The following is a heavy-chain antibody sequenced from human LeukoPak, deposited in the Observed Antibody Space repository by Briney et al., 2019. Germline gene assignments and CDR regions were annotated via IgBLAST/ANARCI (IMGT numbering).Heavy chain of an antibody. V-gene: IGHV3-21*01. CDR2: ISSSSSYI. J-gene: IGHJ6*02. Sequence: GGSLRLSCAASGFTFSSYSMNWVRQAPGKGLEWVSSISSSSSYIYYADSVKGRFTISRDNAKNSLYLQMNSLRAEDTAVYYCARGDIIVATITNGMDVWGQGTTVTVSS. D-gene: IGHD5-12*01. CDR3: ARGDIIVATITNGMDV. CDR1: GFTFSSYS.